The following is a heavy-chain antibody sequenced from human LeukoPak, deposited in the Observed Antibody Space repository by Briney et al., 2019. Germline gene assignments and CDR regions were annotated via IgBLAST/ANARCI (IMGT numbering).Heavy chain of an antibody. D-gene: IGHD4-17*01. J-gene: IGHJ4*02. CDR2: ISGSDGST. CDR3: VRDDRRYGDYGYFDY. CDR1: GFTFSSYA. V-gene: IGHV3-23*01. Sequence: AGSLAGSRAASGFTFSSYAMSWVRQAPGKGLEWASTISGSDGSTYYADDVKVRYTICRDNSKNTLYLQLNSLRAEDTAVYYCVRDDRRYGDYGYFDYWGQGT.